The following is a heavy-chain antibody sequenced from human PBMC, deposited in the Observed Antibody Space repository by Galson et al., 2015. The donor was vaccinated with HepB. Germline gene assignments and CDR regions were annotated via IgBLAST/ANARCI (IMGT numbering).Heavy chain of an antibody. CDR1: GFTFSSYA. Sequence: SLRLSCAASGFTFSSYAMTWVRQAPGKGLEWVTGISGSGGSTYYADSVKGRFTISRDNSKNTLYLRMDSLRAEDTAVYYCAKPHLDGDNSWAWSDSWGQGTLVTVAS. CDR3: AKPHLDGDNSWAWSDS. J-gene: IGHJ4*02. CDR2: ISGSGGST. D-gene: IGHD5-24*01. V-gene: IGHV3-23*01.